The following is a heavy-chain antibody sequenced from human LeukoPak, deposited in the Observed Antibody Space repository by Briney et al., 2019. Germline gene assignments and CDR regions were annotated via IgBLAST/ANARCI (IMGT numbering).Heavy chain of an antibody. V-gene: IGHV3-15*01. J-gene: IGHJ4*02. D-gene: IGHD2-21*01. CDR3: STSPGDESDF. CDR1: GFTFINAW. Sequence: GGSLRLSCAASGFTFINAWMTWVRQAPGKRLEWVGRIKSKTDGGTTDYAAPVKGRFSISRDDSKNTLYLQMNSLKTEDTAVYYCSTSPGDESDFWGQGTLVTVSS. CDR2: IKSKTDGGTT.